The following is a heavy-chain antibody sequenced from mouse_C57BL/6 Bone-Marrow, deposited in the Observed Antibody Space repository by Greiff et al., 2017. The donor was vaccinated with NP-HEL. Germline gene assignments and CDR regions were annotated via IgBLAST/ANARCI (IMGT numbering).Heavy chain of an antibody. D-gene: IGHD2-1*01. CDR3: ARGGNYWYYFDY. CDR1: GYTFTTYP. J-gene: IGHJ2*01. CDR2: FHPYNDDT. V-gene: IGHV1-47*01. Sequence: QVQLKQSGAELVKPGASVKMSCKASGYTFTTYPIEWVKQNHGQSLEWIGNFHPYNDDTEYNEKFKNKATLPLEKSSSKVYLELSRLTSDDSSVYYCARGGNYWYYFDYWGQGTTLTVSS.